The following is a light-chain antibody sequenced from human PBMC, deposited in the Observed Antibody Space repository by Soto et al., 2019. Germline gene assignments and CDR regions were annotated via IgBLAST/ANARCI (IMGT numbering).Light chain of an antibody. Sequence: EIVMTQSPATLSVSPGERATLSCRASQSVSRNLAWYQQKPGKAPRLLIYGASTRATGIPARFSGSGSGTEFTLTISSLQSEDFAVYYCQQYNNWPFTFGPGTKVDIK. J-gene: IGKJ3*01. CDR3: QQYNNWPFT. CDR2: GAS. CDR1: QSVSRN. V-gene: IGKV3D-15*01.